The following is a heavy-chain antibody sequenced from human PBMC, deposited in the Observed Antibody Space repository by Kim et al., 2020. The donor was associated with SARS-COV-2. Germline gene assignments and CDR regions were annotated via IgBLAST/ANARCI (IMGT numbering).Heavy chain of an antibody. J-gene: IGHJ4*02. CDR2: K. CDR3: ARGEWELPFDY. D-gene: IGHD1-26*01. Sequence: KYYADSVKDRFTITSDNSKNTLYLQMNSLRAEDTAVYYCARGEWELPFDYWGQGTLVTVSS. V-gene: IGHV3-33*01.